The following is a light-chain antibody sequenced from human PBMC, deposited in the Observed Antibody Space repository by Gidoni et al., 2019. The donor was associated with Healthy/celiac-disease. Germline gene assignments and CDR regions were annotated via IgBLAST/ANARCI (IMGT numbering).Light chain of an antibody. V-gene: IGKV4-1*01. CDR1: QSVLYSSNNKNY. Sequence: DIVMTQSPDSLAVSLGERATINCKSSQSVLYSSNNKNYLAWYQQKPGQPPKLLIYWASTRESGVPDRFSDGGSGTDFTLTISSLQAEDVAVYYCQQYYSTPPTFGQGTKVEIK. J-gene: IGKJ1*01. CDR3: QQYYSTPPT. CDR2: WAS.